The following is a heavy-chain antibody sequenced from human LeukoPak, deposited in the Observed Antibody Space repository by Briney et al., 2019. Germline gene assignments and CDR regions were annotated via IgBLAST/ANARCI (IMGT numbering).Heavy chain of an antibody. CDR1: GVTFNRYW. D-gene: IGHD4-17*01. CDR3: ATQSYGLFAY. V-gene: IGHV3-7*01. Sequence: GGFLRLSCVDSGVTFNRYWMSWVRQAPGKGLEWVANINQEGGDKYYVDSVKGRFTISRDNAKNSLYLQMNSLRPDDTAVYYCATQSYGLFAYWGQGTLVTVSS. J-gene: IGHJ4*02. CDR2: INQEGGDK.